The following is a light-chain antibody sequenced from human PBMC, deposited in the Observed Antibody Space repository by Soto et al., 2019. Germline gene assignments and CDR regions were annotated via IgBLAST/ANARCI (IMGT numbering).Light chain of an antibody. V-gene: IGKV3-15*01. CDR1: QSVSRN. J-gene: IGKJ1*01. Sequence: EVVMTQSPATLSVSPGERATLACRASQSVSRNLAWYQQKPGQAPRLLIYGAYTRAAGIPARFSGSGSGTDFTLTITSLQSEDFGVYYCHQHNNWWTFGQGTKVDIK. CDR2: GAY. CDR3: HQHNNWWT.